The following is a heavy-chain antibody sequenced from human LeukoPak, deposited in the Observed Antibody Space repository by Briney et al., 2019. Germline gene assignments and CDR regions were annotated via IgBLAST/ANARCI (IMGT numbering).Heavy chain of an antibody. J-gene: IGHJ4*02. CDR1: GFTFSSYG. V-gene: IGHV3-30*18. D-gene: IGHD2-2*02. CDR2: ISYDGSNK. Sequence: GALRLSCAASGFTFSSYGMHWVRQAPGKGLDWVAVISYDGSNKYYADSVKGRFTISRDNSKNTLYLQMNSLRAEDTAVYYCAKTVTTPGYCSSTSCYRREGYFDYWGQGTLVTVSS. CDR3: AKTVTTPGYCSSTSCYRREGYFDY.